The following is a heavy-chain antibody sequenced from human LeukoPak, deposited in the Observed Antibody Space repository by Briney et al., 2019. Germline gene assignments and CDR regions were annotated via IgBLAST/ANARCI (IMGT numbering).Heavy chain of an antibody. CDR1: GYTFTICG. Sequence: ASVKVSCKASGYTFTICGISWVRQAPGQGLEWMGWISAYNGYTNYAQKLQGRVTMTTDTSTSAAYMELRSLRSDDTAVYYCARGGTIFGVAEPDHWGQGTLVTVSS. J-gene: IGHJ5*02. CDR3: ARGGTIFGVAEPDH. D-gene: IGHD3-3*01. CDR2: ISAYNGYT. V-gene: IGHV1-18*01.